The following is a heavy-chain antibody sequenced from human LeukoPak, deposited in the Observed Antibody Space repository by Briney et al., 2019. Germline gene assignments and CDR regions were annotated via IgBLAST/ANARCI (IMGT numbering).Heavy chain of an antibody. D-gene: IGHD3-10*01. CDR1: GFTFSAYT. CDR3: ARSRGMSMNDKNLLY. J-gene: IGHJ4*02. CDR2: TKGSDNYI. Sequence: GGSLRLSCAASGFTFSAYTLNWVRQAPGKGLEWVSSTKGSDNYIYHAPSLAGRFTVSTDDAQNSIYLQMNSLRVEDTAIYYCARSRGMSMNDKNLLYWGQGTLVTVSS. V-gene: IGHV3-21*06.